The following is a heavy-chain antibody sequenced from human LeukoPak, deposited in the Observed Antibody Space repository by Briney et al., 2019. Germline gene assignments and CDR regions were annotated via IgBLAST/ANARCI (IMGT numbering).Heavy chain of an antibody. CDR2: LYSDDTT. V-gene: IGHV3-53*01. Sequence: GGSLRLSCAASGFIVNSNYMNWVRQAPGEGLEWVSVLYSDDTTYYADSVKGRFTISRDNSKNTLYLQMNNLRAEDTAVYYCARGGGYYAIDYWGQGTLVTVSS. CDR1: GFIVNSNY. J-gene: IGHJ4*02. CDR3: ARGGGYYAIDY. D-gene: IGHD1-26*01.